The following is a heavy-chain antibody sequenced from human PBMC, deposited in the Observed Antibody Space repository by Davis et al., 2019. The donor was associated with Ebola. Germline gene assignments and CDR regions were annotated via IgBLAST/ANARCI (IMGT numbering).Heavy chain of an antibody. D-gene: IGHD2-2*01. CDR1: GYTFVSYG. Sequence: ASVKVSCKASGYTFVSYGFSWVRQAPGQGLEWMGWITTYNGNTNYAENLQDRVIMTTDTSTSTAYMELRGLRSDDTAVYYCARGTSGSFDYWGQGTLVTVSS. V-gene: IGHV1-18*01. CDR2: ITTYNGNT. CDR3: ARGTSGSFDY. J-gene: IGHJ4*02.